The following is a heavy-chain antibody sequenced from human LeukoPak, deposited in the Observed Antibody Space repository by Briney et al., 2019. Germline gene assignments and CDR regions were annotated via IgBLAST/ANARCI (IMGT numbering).Heavy chain of an antibody. CDR2: VFNSGAT. Sequence: SETLSLTCTVSGDSISSSSYYWSWIRQPPGKGLEWIGFVFNSGATNYNPSLRSRVTISPNTSKNQFSLKLTSVTAADTAVYYCARGSNYFDYWGQGTLVTVSS. CDR1: GDSISSSSYY. D-gene: IGHD6-6*01. J-gene: IGHJ4*02. CDR3: ARGSNYFDY. V-gene: IGHV4-61*01.